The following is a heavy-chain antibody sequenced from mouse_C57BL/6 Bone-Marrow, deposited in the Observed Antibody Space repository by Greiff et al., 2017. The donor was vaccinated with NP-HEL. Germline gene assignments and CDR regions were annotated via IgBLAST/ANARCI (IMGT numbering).Heavy chain of an antibody. CDR1: GFTFTDYY. CDR2: IRNKANGYTT. CDR3: ARYRKGYFDY. V-gene: IGHV7-3*01. J-gene: IGHJ2*01. Sequence: VQLKESGGGLVQPGGSLSLSCAASGFTFTDYYLSWVRQPPGKALEWWGFIRNKANGYTTEYSASVKGRFTISRDNSQSILYLQMNALRAEDSATYYCARYRKGYFDYWGQGTTLTVSS.